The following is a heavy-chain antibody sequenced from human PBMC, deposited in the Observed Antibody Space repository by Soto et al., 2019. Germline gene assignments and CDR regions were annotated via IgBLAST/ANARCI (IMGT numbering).Heavy chain of an antibody. D-gene: IGHD3-10*01. CDR3: ARVNRPVGGSGSYYNDGYYYYGMDV. CDR2: IIPIFGTA. Sequence: ASVKVSCKASGGTFSSYAISWVRQAPGQGLEWMGGIIPIFGTANYAQKFQGRVTITADESTSTAYMELSSLRSEDTAVYYCARVNRPVGGSGSYYNDGYYYYGMDVWGQGTTVTVSS. J-gene: IGHJ6*02. V-gene: IGHV1-69*13. CDR1: GGTFSSYA.